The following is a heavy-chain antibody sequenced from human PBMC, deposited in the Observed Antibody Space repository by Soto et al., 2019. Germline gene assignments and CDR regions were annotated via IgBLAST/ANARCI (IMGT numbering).Heavy chain of an antibody. CDR2: IYYRGST. D-gene: IGHD2-21*01. J-gene: IGHJ6*02. CDR3: ATGLFVPDNYFYYGVDV. V-gene: IGHV4-59*01. CDR1: GGSFGNYY. Sequence: QVQLQESGPGLVKPSETLSLACTVSGGSFGNYYWSWIRQPPGKGLEWIGYIYYRGSTNYNPSLKSRATISIDTSKHHLALRLSSVTAADSAVYYCATGLFVPDNYFYYGVDVWGHGSAFTISS.